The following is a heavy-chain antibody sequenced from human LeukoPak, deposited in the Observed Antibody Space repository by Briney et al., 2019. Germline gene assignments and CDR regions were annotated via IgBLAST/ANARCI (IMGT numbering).Heavy chain of an antibody. Sequence: GRSLRLSCAASGFTFSTYGLHWVRQAPGKGLEWVALIWYDGSNKYYADPVKGRFTISRDNSKNTLYLQMNSLRAEDTAVYYCAREKQKYSSGWYCLDYWGQGTLVTVSS. CDR1: GFTFSTYG. CDR2: IWYDGSNK. CDR3: AREKQKYSSGWYCLDY. V-gene: IGHV3-33*01. D-gene: IGHD6-19*01. J-gene: IGHJ4*02.